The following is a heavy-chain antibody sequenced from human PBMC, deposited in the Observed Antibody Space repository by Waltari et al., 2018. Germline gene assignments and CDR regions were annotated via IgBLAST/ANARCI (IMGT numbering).Heavy chain of an antibody. CDR2: IYYSGST. Sequence: QLQLQESGPGLVKPSETLSLTCTVSGGSISISSSYWGWTRQPPGKGLEWIGSIYYSGSTYYNPSLKSRVTISVDTSKNQFSLKLSSVTAADTAVYYCASRLGIAVAGDAFDIWGQGTMVTVSS. CDR3: ASRLGIAVAGDAFDI. J-gene: IGHJ3*02. D-gene: IGHD6-19*01. CDR1: GGSISISSSY. V-gene: IGHV4-39*07.